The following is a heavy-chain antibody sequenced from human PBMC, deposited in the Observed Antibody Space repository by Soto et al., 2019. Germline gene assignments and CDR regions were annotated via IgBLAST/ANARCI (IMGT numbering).Heavy chain of an antibody. J-gene: IGHJ4*02. CDR2: IIPIFGTA. D-gene: IGHD5-12*01. V-gene: IGHV1-69*13. CDR3: ARDRGLVEMATIFDY. Sequence: SVKVSCKASGGTFSSYAISWVRQAPGQGLEWMGGIIPIFGTANYAQKFQGRVTITADESTSTAYMELSSLRSEDTAVYYCARDRGLVEMATIFDYWGQGTLVTVSS. CDR1: GGTFSSYA.